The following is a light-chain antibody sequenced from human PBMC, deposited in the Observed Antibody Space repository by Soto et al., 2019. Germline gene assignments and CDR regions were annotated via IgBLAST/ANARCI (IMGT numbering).Light chain of an antibody. CDR1: HSVSSN. CDR2: GAS. J-gene: IGKJ5*01. CDR3: QQYSSSPPIT. V-gene: IGKV3-15*01. Sequence: EIVMTQSPATLSVSPGERATLSSMASHSVSSNLPWYQQKPGQAPRLPIYGASTRATGIPARFSGGGSGTEFPLTISRLEPEDFAVYYCQQYSSSPPITFGQGTRLEIK.